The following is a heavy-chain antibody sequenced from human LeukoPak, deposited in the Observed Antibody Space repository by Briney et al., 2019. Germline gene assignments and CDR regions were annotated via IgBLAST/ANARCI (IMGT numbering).Heavy chain of an antibody. Sequence: NSSETLSLTCAVYGGFFSGYYWSWIRQPPGKGLEWIGEINHSVSTNYNPSLKSRVTISVDTSKNQFSLKLSSVTAADTAVYYCARGRGYRWLVLVGGYFDYWGQGTLVTVSS. CDR1: GGFFSGYY. D-gene: IGHD6-19*01. V-gene: IGHV4-34*01. CDR2: INHSVST. CDR3: ARGRGYRWLVLVGGYFDY. J-gene: IGHJ4*02.